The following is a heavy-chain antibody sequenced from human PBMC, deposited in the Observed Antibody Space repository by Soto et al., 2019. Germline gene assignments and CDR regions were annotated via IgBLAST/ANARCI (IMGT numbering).Heavy chain of an antibody. CDR3: AKSCSGGSCYKGPFDI. CDR1: GCTFSSYA. D-gene: IGHD2-15*01. J-gene: IGHJ3*02. CDR2: ISGSGGST. V-gene: IGHV3-23*01. Sequence: GGSLRLSCAASGCTFSSYAMSWVRQAPGKGLEWVSAISGSGGSTYYADSVKGRFTISRDNSKNTLYLQMNSLRAEDTAVCYCAKSCSGGSCYKGPFDIWGQGTMVTVSS.